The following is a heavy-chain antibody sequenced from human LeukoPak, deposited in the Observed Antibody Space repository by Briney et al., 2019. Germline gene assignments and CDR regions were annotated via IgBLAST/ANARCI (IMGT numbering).Heavy chain of an antibody. CDR2: ISYDGSNK. J-gene: IGHJ3*02. V-gene: IGHV3-30-3*01. Sequence: PGGSLRLSCAASGFPFSSCAVHWVRQAPGKGLEWVAVISYDGSNKYYADSVKGRFTISRDNSKNTLYLQMNSLRAEDTAVYYCAKDRIPWEGGDYYDSSGSPPDAFDIWGQGTMVTVSS. CDR3: AKDRIPWEGGDYYDSSGSPPDAFDI. CDR1: GFPFSSCA. D-gene: IGHD3-22*01.